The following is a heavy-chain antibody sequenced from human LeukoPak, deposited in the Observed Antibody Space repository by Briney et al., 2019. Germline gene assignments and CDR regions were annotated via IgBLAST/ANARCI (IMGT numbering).Heavy chain of an antibody. CDR1: GGSISSYY. D-gene: IGHD2-15*01. CDR2: IYYSGST. CDR3: ARGKRVVVVVAAAPWYYFDY. J-gene: IGHJ4*02. Sequence: SETLSLTCTVSGGSISSYYWSWIRQPPGKGLEWIGYIYYSGSTNYNPSLKSRVTISVDTPKNQFSLKLSSVTAADTAVYYCARGKRVVVVVAAAPWYYFDYWGQGTLVTVSS. V-gene: IGHV4-59*01.